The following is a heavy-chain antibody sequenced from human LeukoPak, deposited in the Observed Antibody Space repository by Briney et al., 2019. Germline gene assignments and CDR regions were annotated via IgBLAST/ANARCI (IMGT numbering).Heavy chain of an antibody. J-gene: IGHJ4*02. Sequence: PGGSLRLSCAASGFTFSSYAMHWVRQAPGKGLEWVAVISYDGSNKYYADSVKGRLTISRDNSKNTLYLQMNSLRAEDTAVYYCARDGYGSGSYYADFDYWGQGTLVTVSS. CDR2: ISYDGSNK. D-gene: IGHD3-10*01. CDR3: ARDGYGSGSYYADFDY. V-gene: IGHV3-30*04. CDR1: GFTFSSYA.